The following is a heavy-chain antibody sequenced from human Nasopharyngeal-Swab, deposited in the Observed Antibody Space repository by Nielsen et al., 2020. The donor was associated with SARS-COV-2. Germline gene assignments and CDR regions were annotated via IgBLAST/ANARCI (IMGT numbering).Heavy chain of an antibody. CDR2: ITRSGNT. D-gene: IGHD6-13*01. CDR1: GASFSGYY. Sequence: SQTLSLTCGLNGASFSGYYWGWIRQPPGKGLEWIGDITRSGNTNYNPSLKSRVTISVDTSKNQFSLKLSSVTAADTAVYYCARRRALYSSSSFRFDPWGQGTLVTVSS. V-gene: IGHV4-34*01. J-gene: IGHJ5*02. CDR3: ARRRALYSSSSFRFDP.